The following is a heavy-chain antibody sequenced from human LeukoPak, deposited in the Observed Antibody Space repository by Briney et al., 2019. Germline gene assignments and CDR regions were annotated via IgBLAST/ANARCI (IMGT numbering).Heavy chain of an antibody. V-gene: IGHV3-30-3*01. Sequence: TGGSLRLSCAASGFTFSSYSMNWVRQAPGKGLEWVAVVSYDGSNKYYADSVKGRFTISRDNSKNTLYLQMNSLRAEDTAIYYCARDRYDIPWGQGTLVTVSS. CDR3: ARDRYDIP. J-gene: IGHJ5*02. CDR2: VSYDGSNK. D-gene: IGHD3-9*01. CDR1: GFTFSSYS.